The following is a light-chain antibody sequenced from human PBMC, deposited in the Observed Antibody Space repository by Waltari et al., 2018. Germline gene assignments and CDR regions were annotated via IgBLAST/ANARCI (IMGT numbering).Light chain of an antibody. CDR1: SSDVGGYSY. V-gene: IGLV2-8*01. CDR2: EVY. J-gene: IGLJ1*01. Sequence: QSALTQPPSASGSPGQSVTISCTGTSSDVGGYSYVSWYQHHPGKAPKLIIYEVYKRPSGGPDRFAGSKSGNTASLTVSGLQAEDEAEHYCSSYAGSNKLGVFGTGTKVTVL. CDR3: SSYAGSNKLGV.